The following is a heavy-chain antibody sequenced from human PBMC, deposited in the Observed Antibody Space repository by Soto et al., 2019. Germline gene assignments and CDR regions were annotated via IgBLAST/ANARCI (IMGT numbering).Heavy chain of an antibody. CDR2: IIPIFGTA. CDR1: GGTFSSYA. J-gene: IGHJ6*02. Sequence: RASVKVSCKASGGTFSSYAISWVRQAPGQGLEWMGGIIPIFGTANYAQKFQGRVTITADESTSTAYMELSSLRSEDTAVYYCARAGGYCSGGSCYPAYYYYGMDVWGQGTTVTVSS. D-gene: IGHD2-15*01. CDR3: ARAGGYCSGGSCYPAYYYYGMDV. V-gene: IGHV1-69*13.